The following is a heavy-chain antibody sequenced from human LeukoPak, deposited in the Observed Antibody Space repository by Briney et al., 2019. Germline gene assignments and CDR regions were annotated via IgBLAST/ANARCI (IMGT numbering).Heavy chain of an antibody. CDR1: GGTFSSYA. CDR3: ARTVRDALDY. Sequence: GASVKVSCKASGGTFSSYAISWVRQAPGQGLGWMGGIILIFGTANYAQKFQGRVTITADESTSTAYMELSSLRSEDTAVYYCARTVRDALDYWGQGTLVTVSS. V-gene: IGHV1-69*13. D-gene: IGHD1-14*01. CDR2: IILIFGTA. J-gene: IGHJ4*02.